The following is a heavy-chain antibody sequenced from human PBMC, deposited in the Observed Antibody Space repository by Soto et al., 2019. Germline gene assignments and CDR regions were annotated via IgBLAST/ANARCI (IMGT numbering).Heavy chain of an antibody. CDR2: ISGSGGST. Sequence: GGSLRLSCGASGFTFSSYAMIWVRQAPGKGLEWVSAISGSGGSTYYADSVKGRFTISRDNSKNTLYLQMNSLRAEDTAVYYCANDYDSSGYYHSLDYYYYYGMDVWGQGTTVTVSS. CDR3: ANDYDSSGYYHSLDYYYYYGMDV. V-gene: IGHV3-23*01. D-gene: IGHD3-22*01. CDR1: GFTFSSYA. J-gene: IGHJ6*02.